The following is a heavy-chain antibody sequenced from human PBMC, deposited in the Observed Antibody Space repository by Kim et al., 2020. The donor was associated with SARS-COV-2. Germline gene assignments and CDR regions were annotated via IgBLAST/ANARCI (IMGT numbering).Heavy chain of an antibody. V-gene: IGHV3-21*01. CDR1: GFTFSSYS. D-gene: IGHD3-22*01. CDR3: ARPLITMIVGDAFDI. Sequence: GGSLRLSCAASGFTFSSYSMNWVRQAPGKGLEWVSSISSSSSYIYYADSVKGRFTISRDNAKNSLYLQMNSLRAEDTAVYYCARPLITMIVGDAFDIWGQGTMVTVSS. CDR2: ISSSSSYI. J-gene: IGHJ3*02.